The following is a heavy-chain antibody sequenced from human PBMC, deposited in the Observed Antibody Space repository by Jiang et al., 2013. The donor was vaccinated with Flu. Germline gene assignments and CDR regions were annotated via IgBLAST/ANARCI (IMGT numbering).Heavy chain of an antibody. Sequence: TFSSYAISWVRQAPGQGLEWMGGIIPLFDTSNYAQNFQGRVTITADKSTNTAYMELSSLRSEDTAVYYCASGYYDSSDSSLYYFDYWGQGTLITVSS. CDR1: TFSSYA. J-gene: IGHJ4*02. V-gene: IGHV1-69*06. CDR2: IIPLFDTS. D-gene: IGHD3-22*01. CDR3: ASGYYDSSDSSLYYFDY.